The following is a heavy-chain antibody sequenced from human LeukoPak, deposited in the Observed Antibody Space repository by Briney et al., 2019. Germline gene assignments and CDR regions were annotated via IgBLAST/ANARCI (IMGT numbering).Heavy chain of an antibody. CDR3: AKAVVGAYFFDY. D-gene: IGHD1-26*01. CDR2: ISSSGGSP. CDR1: GFTFSSHA. Sequence: GGSLRLSCAASGFTFSSHAMTWVRQAPGKGLEWVSGISSSGGSPNYADSVTGRFTISRDNSKNTLYLQMNSQRAEDTAVYYCAKAVVGAYFFDYWGQGTLVTVSS. J-gene: IGHJ4*02. V-gene: IGHV3-23*01.